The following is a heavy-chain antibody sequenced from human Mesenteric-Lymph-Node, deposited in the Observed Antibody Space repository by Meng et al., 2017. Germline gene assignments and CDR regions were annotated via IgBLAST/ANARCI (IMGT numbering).Heavy chain of an antibody. CDR3: ARDHHLLGVDY. J-gene: IGHJ4*02. CDR2: ISYDGSNK. D-gene: IGHD2-15*01. V-gene: IGHV3-30*04. Sequence: SCKASGGTFSSYAMHWVRQAPGKGLEWVAVISYDGSNKYYADSVKGRFTISRDNSKNTLYLQMNSLRAEDTAVYYCARDHHLLGVDYWGQGTLVTVSS. CDR1: GGTFSSYA.